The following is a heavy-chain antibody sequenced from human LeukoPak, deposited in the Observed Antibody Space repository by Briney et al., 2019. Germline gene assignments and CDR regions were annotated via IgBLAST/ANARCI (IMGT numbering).Heavy chain of an antibody. CDR2: ISGSGGNT. Sequence: GGSLRLSCAASGFTFSSYAMIRVRQAPGKGLEWVSVISGSGGNTYYGDSVKGRFIMSRDNSNNTLYLQMNSLRAEDTAVYYCAKALPRGYYYDSSGLDIWGQGTMVTVSS. CDR3: AKALPRGYYYDSSGLDI. CDR1: GFTFSSYA. V-gene: IGHV3-23*01. J-gene: IGHJ3*02. D-gene: IGHD3-22*01.